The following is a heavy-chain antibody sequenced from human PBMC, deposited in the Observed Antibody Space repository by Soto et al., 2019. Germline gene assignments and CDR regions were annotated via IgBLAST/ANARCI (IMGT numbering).Heavy chain of an antibody. CDR3: ARLSHYYGSGGFDY. V-gene: IGHV4-39*07. CDR2: IYYSGIT. D-gene: IGHD3-10*01. CDR1: GGSISSSNYY. Sequence: PSETLSLTCTVSGGSISSSNYYWGWIRQPPGKGLEWIGSIYYSGITYYNPSLKSRVTISVDKSKNQFSLKLSSVTAADTAVYYCARLSHYYGSGGFDYWGQGTLVTVSA. J-gene: IGHJ4*02.